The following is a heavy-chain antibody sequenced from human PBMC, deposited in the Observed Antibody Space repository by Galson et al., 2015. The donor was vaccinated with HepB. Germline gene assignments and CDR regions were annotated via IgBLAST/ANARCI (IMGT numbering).Heavy chain of an antibody. J-gene: IGHJ4*02. CDR1: GFNFSAYS. V-gene: IGHV3-48*04. Sequence: SLRLSCAASGFNFSAYSMNWVRQAPGKGLEWVSYITTFSSPIYYADSVKGRFTISRDNAENSLYLQMNSLRVEDTAVYYCATSGTYWGQGTLVTVSS. CDR2: ITTFSSPI. CDR3: ATSGTY.